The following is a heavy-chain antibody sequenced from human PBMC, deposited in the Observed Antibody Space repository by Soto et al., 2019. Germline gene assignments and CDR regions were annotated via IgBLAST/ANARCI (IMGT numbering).Heavy chain of an antibody. CDR2: INPSSAAT. D-gene: IGHD1-26*01. J-gene: IGHJ4*02. CDR1: GYTFIHCF. V-gene: IGHV1-46*01. Sequence: QVQLVQSGAEVKQPGASVKLSCRASGYTFIHCFMHWVRQAPGQGRELMGGINPSSAATTYAQNYEGRVTVTSATSTSTVYMELSILGSEDTAMYYCARSLGESTSLFDHWGQGSLVTVSA. CDR3: ARSLGESTSLFDH.